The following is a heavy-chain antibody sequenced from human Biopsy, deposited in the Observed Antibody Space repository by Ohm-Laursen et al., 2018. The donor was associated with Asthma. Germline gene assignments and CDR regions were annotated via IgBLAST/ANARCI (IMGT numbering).Heavy chain of an antibody. V-gene: IGHV1-2*02. J-gene: IGHJ6*02. CDR1: GYTFTGYY. Sequence: VASVKVSCKASGYTFTGYYMHWVRQARGQGLEWMGWINPNNGGTHYAQKFQGRVTLTRDTSSSTAFMELSRLRSDDTAVYYCARSYNWNDFPDYFYGMDVWGQGTTVTVSS. D-gene: IGHD1-20*01. CDR2: INPNNGGT. CDR3: ARSYNWNDFPDYFYGMDV.